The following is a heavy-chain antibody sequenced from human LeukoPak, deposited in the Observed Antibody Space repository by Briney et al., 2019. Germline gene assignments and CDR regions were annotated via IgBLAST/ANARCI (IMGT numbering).Heavy chain of an antibody. CDR3: ARRDYFDY. CDR1: GSTLSSYW. J-gene: IGHJ4*02. V-gene: IGHV3-74*01. Sequence: RLSCAAPGSTLSSYWMHWVRHTPGKGLVWVSRINSDGSSTYYADSVKGRFTISRDNAKNTLYLQMNSLRAEDTAVYYCARRDYFDYWGQGTLVTVSS. CDR2: INSDGSST.